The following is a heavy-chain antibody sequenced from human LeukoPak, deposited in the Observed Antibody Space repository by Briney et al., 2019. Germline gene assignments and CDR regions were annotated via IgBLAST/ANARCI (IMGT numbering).Heavy chain of an antibody. CDR1: GGSMTSYY. CDR2: IYYSGST. D-gene: IGHD3-10*01. Sequence: PSETLSLTCTVSGGSMTSYYWSWVRQPPGKGLEWIGHIYYSGSTNYNSSLKSRVTMSVDTSKNKFSLKVNSVTAADTAVYYCARDSYSTSGIFSWDDTFDIWGQGTMVTVAS. CDR3: ARDSYSTSGIFSWDDTFDI. J-gene: IGHJ3*02. V-gene: IGHV4-59*01.